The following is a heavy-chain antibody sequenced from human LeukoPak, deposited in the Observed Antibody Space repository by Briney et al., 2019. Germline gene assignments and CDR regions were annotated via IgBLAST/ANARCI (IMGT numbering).Heavy chain of an antibody. Sequence: ASVKVSCKASGYTFTSYYMHWVRQAPGQGLEWMGIINPSGGSTSYAQKFQGRVTMTRDTSTSTVYMELSSLRSEDTAVYYCARDLPTVVRGALPRSYFDYWGQGTLVTVSS. J-gene: IGHJ4*02. CDR3: ARDLPTVVRGALPRSYFDY. D-gene: IGHD3-10*01. CDR1: GYTFTSYY. V-gene: IGHV1-46*01. CDR2: INPSGGST.